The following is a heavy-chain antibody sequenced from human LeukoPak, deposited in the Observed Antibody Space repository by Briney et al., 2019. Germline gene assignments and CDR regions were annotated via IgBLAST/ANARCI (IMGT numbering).Heavy chain of an antibody. V-gene: IGHV1-2*02. J-gene: IGHJ6*02. D-gene: IGHD3-22*01. CDR1: GYTFTDYF. CDR2: INPNSGGT. CDR3: AREYYYDSSGYSVDYYYYGMDV. Sequence: GASVKVSCKTSGYTFTDYFVHWVRQAPGQGLEWMGWINPNSGGTEYARKFLGRVTMTRDTSISTAYMELSRLRSDDTAVYFCAREYYYDSSGYSVDYYYYGMDVWGQGTTVTVSS.